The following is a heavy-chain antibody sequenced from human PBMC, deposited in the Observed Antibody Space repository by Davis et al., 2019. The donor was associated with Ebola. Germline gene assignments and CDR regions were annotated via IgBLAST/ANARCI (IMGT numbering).Heavy chain of an antibody. CDR1: GYTFTSYY. CDR3: ARDQSSSSWYGFDY. J-gene: IGHJ4*02. V-gene: IGHV1-46*01. Sequence: ASVKVSCKASGYTFTSYYMHWVRQAPGQGLEWMGIINPSGGSTSYAQKFQGRVTMTRDTSISTAYMELSRLRSDDTAVHYCARDQSSSSWYGFDYWGQGTLVTVSS. CDR2: INPSGGST. D-gene: IGHD6-13*01.